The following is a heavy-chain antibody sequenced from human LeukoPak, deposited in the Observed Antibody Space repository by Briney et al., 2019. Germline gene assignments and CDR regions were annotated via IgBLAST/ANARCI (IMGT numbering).Heavy chain of an antibody. CDR2: MNPNSGNT. V-gene: IGHV1-8*01. CDR1: GYTFTSYA. J-gene: IGHJ6*02. Sequence: ASVKVSCKASGYTFTSYAINWVRQATGQGLEWMGWMNPNSGNTGYAQKFQGRVTMTRNTSISTAYMELSSLRSEDTAVYYCARFTQRSWLQTLRYYYGMEVWGQGTTVTVSS. CDR3: ARFTQRSWLQTLRYYYGMEV. D-gene: IGHD5-24*01.